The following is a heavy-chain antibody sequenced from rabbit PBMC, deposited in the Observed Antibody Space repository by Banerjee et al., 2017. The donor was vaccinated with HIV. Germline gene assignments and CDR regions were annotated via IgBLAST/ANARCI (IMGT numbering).Heavy chain of an antibody. J-gene: IGHJ4*01. CDR1: GFSFSSSYY. CDR3: ARSPYVAGAGHGDANDL. D-gene: IGHD6-1*01. Sequence: QSLEESGGGLVQPEGSLTLTCTASGFSFSSSYYMCWVRQAPGKGLEWIACIYTTSGSTYYASWAKGRFTISKTSSTTVTLQMTSLTAADTATYFCARSPYVAGAGHGDANDLWGPGTLVTVS. V-gene: IGHV1S40*01. CDR2: IYTTSGST.